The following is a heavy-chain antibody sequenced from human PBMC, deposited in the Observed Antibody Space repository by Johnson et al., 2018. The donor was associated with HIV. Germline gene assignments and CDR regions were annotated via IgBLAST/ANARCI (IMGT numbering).Heavy chain of an antibody. V-gene: IGHV3-11*04. J-gene: IGHJ3*02. CDR3: AIPTGAAAGAFDI. Sequence: QVHLVESGGGLVKPGGSLRLSCAASGFTFSDYYMSWIRQAPGKGLEWVSGINWNGGSTGYADSVKGRFTISRDNAKNSLYLQMNSLRAEDTAVYYCAIPTGAAAGAFDIWGQGTMVTVSS. D-gene: IGHD6-13*01. CDR1: GFTFSDYY. CDR2: INWNGGST.